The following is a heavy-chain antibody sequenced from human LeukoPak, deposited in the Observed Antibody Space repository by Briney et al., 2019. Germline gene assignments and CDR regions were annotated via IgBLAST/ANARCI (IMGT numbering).Heavy chain of an antibody. V-gene: IGHV1-18*01. CDR3: AGDSPGKEALDI. CDR1: GYTFSSYG. J-gene: IGHJ3*02. CDR2: ISAYSGNT. D-gene: IGHD3-10*01. Sequence: AASVTLSCTAPGYTFSSYGISWVRQAPGQGLEWMGWISAYSGNTNYAQTLQGRVTISTDTSTSTFYMQLSTLRADDTAGYYCAGDSPGKEALDIWGQGTMDSVPS.